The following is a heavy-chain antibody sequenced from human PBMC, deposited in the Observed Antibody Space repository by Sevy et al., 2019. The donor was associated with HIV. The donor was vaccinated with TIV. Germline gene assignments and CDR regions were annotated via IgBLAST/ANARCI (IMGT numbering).Heavy chain of an antibody. CDR2: INPNSGGT. V-gene: IGHV1-2*02. Sequence: AAVKVSCKASGYTFTGYYMHWVRQAPGQGLEWMGWINPNSGGTNYAQKFQGRVTMTRDTSISTAYMELSRLRSDDTAAYYCARTIVGATCRGRGRYGMDVWGQGTTVTVSS. J-gene: IGHJ6*02. CDR3: ARTIVGATCRGRGRYGMDV. CDR1: GYTFTGYY. D-gene: IGHD1-26*01.